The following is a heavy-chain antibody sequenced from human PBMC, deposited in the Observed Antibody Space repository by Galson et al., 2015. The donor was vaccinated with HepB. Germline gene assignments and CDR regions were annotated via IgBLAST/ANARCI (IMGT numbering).Heavy chain of an antibody. CDR2: ISYDGSNK. CDR3: ARDVIATIFDY. V-gene: IGHV3-30-3*01. CDR1: GFTFSSYA. D-gene: IGHD1-26*01. J-gene: IGHJ4*02. Sequence: SLRLSCAASGFTFSSYAMHWVRQAPGKGLEWVAVISYDGSNKYYADSVKGRFTISRDNSKNTLYLQMNSLRAEDTAVYYCARDVIATIFDYWGQGTLVNVSS.